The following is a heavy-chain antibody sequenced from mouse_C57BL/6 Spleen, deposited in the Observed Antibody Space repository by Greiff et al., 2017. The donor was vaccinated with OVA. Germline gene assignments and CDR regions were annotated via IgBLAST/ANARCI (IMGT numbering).Heavy chain of an antibody. Sequence: QVQLQQSGAELVRPGTSVTVSCKASGYAFTNYLIEWVKQRPGQGLEWIGVINPGSGGTNYNEKFKGKATLTADKSSSTAYMQLSSLTSEDSAVYCCARRGDYYGNFDYWGQGTTLTVSS. CDR1: GYAFTNYL. CDR3: ARRGDYYGNFDY. V-gene: IGHV1-54*01. D-gene: IGHD2-1*01. CDR2: INPGSGGT. J-gene: IGHJ2*01.